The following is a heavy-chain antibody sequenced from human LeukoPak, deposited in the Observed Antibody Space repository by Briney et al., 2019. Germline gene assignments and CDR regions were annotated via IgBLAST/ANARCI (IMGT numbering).Heavy chain of an antibody. CDR1: RCTFSIYG. V-gene: IGHV1-69*05. J-gene: IGHJ4*02. CDR2: VIAIFGRV. D-gene: IGHD3-22*01. CDR3: ARGELGDSSGFSFFDY. Sequence: SVKVSCKASRCTFSIYGISWVRQAPGQGLEWMGGVIAIFGRVKYGQKFQGRATITTDESTSTAYMELSSLTSEDTGVYYCARGELGDSSGFSFFDYWGQGTLVTVPS.